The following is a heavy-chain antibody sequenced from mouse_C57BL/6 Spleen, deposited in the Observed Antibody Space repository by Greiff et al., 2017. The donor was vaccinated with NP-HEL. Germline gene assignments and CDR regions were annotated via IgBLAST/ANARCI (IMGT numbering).Heavy chain of an antibody. J-gene: IGHJ2*01. CDR3: ARKDYDSRFDY. CDR2: IYPGDGDT. CDR1: GYAFSSYC. D-gene: IGHD1-1*01. V-gene: IGHV1-80*01. Sequence: VQLQQSGAELVKPGASVKISCKASGYAFSSYCMNWVKQRPGKGLEWIGQIYPGDGDTNYNGKFKGKATLTTDKSSSTAYLPLSSLTSGDSAVDMSARKDYDSRFDYWGKGTTVT.